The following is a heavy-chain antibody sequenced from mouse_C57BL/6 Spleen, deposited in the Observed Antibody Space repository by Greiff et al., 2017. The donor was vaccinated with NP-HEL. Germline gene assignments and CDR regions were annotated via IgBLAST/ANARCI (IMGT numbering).Heavy chain of an antibody. J-gene: IGHJ2*01. CDR2: LDPSASYP. CDR1: GYTFTSYW. Sequence: VQLQQPGAELVRPGTSVKLSCKASGYTFTSYWMHWVKQRPGPGLAWIGVLDPSASYPNYNQQFQGKAPLTVDTSSSPAYLPLRSLTSEDSAVYYCESTPYGSCSYFDDWGQGTTLTVSS. D-gene: IGHD1-1*01. CDR3: ESTPYGSCSYFDD. V-gene: IGHV1-59*01.